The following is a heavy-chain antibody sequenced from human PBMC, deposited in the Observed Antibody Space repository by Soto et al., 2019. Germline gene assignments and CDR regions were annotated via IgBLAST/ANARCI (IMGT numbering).Heavy chain of an antibody. Sequence: EVQLVESGGGLIQPGGSLRLSCAASGFTVSSNYMSWVRQAPGKGLEWVSVIYSGGSTYYADSVKGRFTISRDNSKNPLYLKMNSLRAEDTAVYYCATPKPYSGSYWGGDAFDIWGQGTMVTVSS. D-gene: IGHD1-26*01. J-gene: IGHJ3*02. CDR1: GFTVSSNY. CDR2: IYSGGST. CDR3: ATPKPYSGSYWGGDAFDI. V-gene: IGHV3-53*01.